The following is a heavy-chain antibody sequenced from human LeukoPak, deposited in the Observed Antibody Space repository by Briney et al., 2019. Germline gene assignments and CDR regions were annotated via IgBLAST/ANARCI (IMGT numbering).Heavy chain of an antibody. Sequence: GGSLRLSCAASGFTFSSYGMHWVRQAPGKGLEWVAVISYDGSNKYYADSVKGRFTISRDNSKNTLYLQMNSLRAEDTAVYYCAKEGACCGGDCYPDAFDIWGQGTMVTVSS. CDR2: ISYDGSNK. D-gene: IGHD2-21*02. V-gene: IGHV3-30*18. J-gene: IGHJ3*02. CDR3: AKEGACCGGDCYPDAFDI. CDR1: GFTFSSYG.